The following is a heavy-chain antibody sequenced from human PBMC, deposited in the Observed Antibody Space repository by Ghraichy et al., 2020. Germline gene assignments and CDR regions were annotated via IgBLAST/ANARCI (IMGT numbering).Heavy chain of an antibody. V-gene: IGHV1-2*02. D-gene: IGHD5-18*01. CDR2: INPNSGGT. CDR1: GYTFTGYY. J-gene: IGHJ4*02. CDR3: ARGAQVWSWEHDY. Sequence: ASVKVSCKASGYTFTGYYMHWVRQAPGQGLEWMGWINPNSGGTNYAQKFQGRVTMTRDTSISTAYMELSRLRSDDTAVYYCARGAQVWSWEHDYWGQGTLVTVSS.